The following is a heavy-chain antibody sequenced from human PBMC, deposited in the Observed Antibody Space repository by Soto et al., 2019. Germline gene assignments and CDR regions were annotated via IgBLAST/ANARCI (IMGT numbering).Heavy chain of an antibody. CDR2: FESGGSI. J-gene: IGHJ4*02. V-gene: IGHV3-53*01. Sequence: VGSLRVSCAVSGCSGRTNYMSWVRQAPGKGLEWVSVFESGGSIYYADSVKGRFTISRDNAKNTLFLQMDSLRVEDTAVYYCARAGLFPDFFDYWGQGTLVTVSS. D-gene: IGHD2-21*01. CDR1: GCSGRTNY. CDR3: ARAGLFPDFFDY.